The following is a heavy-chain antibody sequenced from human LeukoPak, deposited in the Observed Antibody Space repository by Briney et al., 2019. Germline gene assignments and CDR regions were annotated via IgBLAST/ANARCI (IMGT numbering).Heavy chain of an antibody. CDR1: GGSISSYY. Sequence: SETLSLTCTVSGGSISSYYWSWIRQPPGKGLEWIGYIYYGGSTNYNPSLKSRVTISVDTSKNQFSLKLSSVTAADTAVYYCARRSSSGWGAFDIWGQGTMVTVSS. V-gene: IGHV4-59*01. D-gene: IGHD6-19*01. CDR3: ARRSSSGWGAFDI. J-gene: IGHJ3*02. CDR2: IYYGGST.